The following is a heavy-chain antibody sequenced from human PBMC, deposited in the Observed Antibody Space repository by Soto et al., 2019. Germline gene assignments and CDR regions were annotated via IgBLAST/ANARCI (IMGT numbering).Heavy chain of an antibody. CDR1: GYSFASYW. J-gene: IGHJ5*02. CDR3: ARHKAFYYDSSGA. Sequence: GESLKISCKGSGYSFASYWISWVRQMPAKGLEWMGRIDPSDSYANYSPSFQGHVTFSADKSISTAYLQWSSLRASDTAMYYCARHKAFYYDSSGAWGQGTMVTVSS. CDR2: IDPSDSYA. V-gene: IGHV5-10-1*01. D-gene: IGHD3-22*01.